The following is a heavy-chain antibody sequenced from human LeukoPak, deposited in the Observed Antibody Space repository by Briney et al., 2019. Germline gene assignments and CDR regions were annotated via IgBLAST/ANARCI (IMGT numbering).Heavy chain of an antibody. CDR3: ARARMITPFLFDF. J-gene: IGHJ4*02. Sequence: ASVKVSCKASGYTFTGYFMHWVRQAPGQGLEWMGSVNPNSGGTDYAQKFHGRVTMSRDTSISTAYMELSSLRSDDTAVYYCARARMITPFLFDFWGPGTLVTVSS. D-gene: IGHD3-16*01. V-gene: IGHV1-2*02. CDR2: VNPNSGGT. CDR1: GYTFTGYF.